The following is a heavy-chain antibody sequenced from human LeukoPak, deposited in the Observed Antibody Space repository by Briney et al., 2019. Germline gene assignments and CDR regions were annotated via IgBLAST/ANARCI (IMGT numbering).Heavy chain of an antibody. J-gene: IGHJ4*02. V-gene: IGHV5-51*01. D-gene: IGHD3-22*01. CDR3: ARPVSADYYDSSGYYSLGYYFDY. Sequence: GESLKISCTGSGYSFTSYWIGWVRQMPGQGLEWMGIIYPGDSDTRNSTSFPGQVTISADKSISTAYLQWSSLKASDTAMYYCARPVSADYYDSSGYYSLGYYFDYWGQGTLVTVSS. CDR2: IYPGDSDT. CDR1: GYSFTSYW.